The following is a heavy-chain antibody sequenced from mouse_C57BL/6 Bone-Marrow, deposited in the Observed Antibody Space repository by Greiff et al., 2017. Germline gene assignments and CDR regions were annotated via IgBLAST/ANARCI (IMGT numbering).Heavy chain of an antibody. D-gene: IGHD1-1*01. CDR1: GFSLTSYG. CDR2: IWRGGST. J-gene: IGHJ1*03. V-gene: IGHV2-5*01. CDR3: AKLYYGSIDWYFDV. Sequence: VQLQQSGPGLVQPSQSLSITCTVSGFSLTSYGVHWVRQSPGKGLEWLGVIWRGGSTDYNAAFMSRLSITKDNSKSQVFFKMNSLQADDTAIYYCAKLYYGSIDWYFDVWGTGTTVTVSS.